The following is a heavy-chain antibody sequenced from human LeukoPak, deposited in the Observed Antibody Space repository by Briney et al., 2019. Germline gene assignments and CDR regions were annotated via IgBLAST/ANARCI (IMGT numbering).Heavy chain of an antibody. V-gene: IGHV3-21*04. CDR1: GFTFSSYS. J-gene: IGHJ4*02. Sequence: PGGSLRLSCAASGFTFSSYSMNWVRQAPGKGLEWVSSISSSSSYIYYADSVKGRFTISRDNAKNSLYLQMNSLRAEDTAVYYCAKEGLIGSEFDYWGQGTLVTVSS. CDR2: ISSSSSYI. CDR3: AKEGLIGSEFDY. D-gene: IGHD2-15*01.